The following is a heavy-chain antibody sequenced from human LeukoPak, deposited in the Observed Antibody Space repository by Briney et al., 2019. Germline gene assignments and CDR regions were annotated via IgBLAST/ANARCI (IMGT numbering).Heavy chain of an antibody. Sequence: GRSLRLSCAASGFTFDDYAMHWVRQPPGKGLEWVSGISWNSGSIGYADSVKGRFTISRDNAKNSLYLQMNSLRAEDTAVYYCASVVAHANDYWGQGTLVTVSS. CDR2: ISWNSGSI. V-gene: IGHV3-9*01. D-gene: IGHD2-15*01. CDR3: ASVVAHANDY. J-gene: IGHJ4*02. CDR1: GFTFDDYA.